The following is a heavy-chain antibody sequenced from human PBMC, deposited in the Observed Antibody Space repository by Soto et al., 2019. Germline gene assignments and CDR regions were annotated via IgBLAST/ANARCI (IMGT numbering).Heavy chain of an antibody. CDR2: INPNSGGT. Sequence: GASVKVSCKASGYTFTGYYMHWVRQAPGQGLEWMGWINPNSGGTNYAQKFQGWVTMTRDTSISTAYMELSRLRSDDTAVYYCARGYSSSSYIPRVEGMDVLGRGTTVAISS. V-gene: IGHV1-2*04. CDR3: ARGYSSSSYIPRVEGMDV. D-gene: IGHD6-13*01. J-gene: IGHJ6*02. CDR1: GYTFTGYY.